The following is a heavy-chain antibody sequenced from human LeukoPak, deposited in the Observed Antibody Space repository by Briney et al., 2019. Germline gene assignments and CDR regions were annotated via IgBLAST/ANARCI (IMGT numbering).Heavy chain of an antibody. J-gene: IGHJ3*02. CDR3: ASDHLGIGVLRYFDWLSHDAFDI. CDR2: ISAYNGNT. Sequence: GASVKVSCKASGYTFTSYGISWVRQAPGQGLEWMGWISAYNGNTNYAQKLQGRVTMTTDTSTSTAYMELRSLRSDDTAVYYCASDHLGIGVLRYFDWLSHDAFDIWGQGTMVTVSS. V-gene: IGHV1-18*01. CDR1: GYTFTSYG. D-gene: IGHD3-9*01.